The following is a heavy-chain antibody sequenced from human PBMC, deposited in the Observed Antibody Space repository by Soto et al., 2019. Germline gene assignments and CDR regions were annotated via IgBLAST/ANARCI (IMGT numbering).Heavy chain of an antibody. CDR1: GGSISSGGYY. J-gene: IGHJ5*02. D-gene: IGHD5-12*01. CDR2: IYYSGST. CDR3: ARAGEDQLPRGYSGYDYWFDP. Sequence: PSETLSLTCTVSGGSISSGGYYWSWIRQHPGKGLEWIGYIYYSGSTYYNPSLKSRVTISVDTSKNQFSLKLSSVTAADTAVYYCARAGEDQLPRGYSGYDYWFDPWGQGTLVTVS. V-gene: IGHV4-31*03.